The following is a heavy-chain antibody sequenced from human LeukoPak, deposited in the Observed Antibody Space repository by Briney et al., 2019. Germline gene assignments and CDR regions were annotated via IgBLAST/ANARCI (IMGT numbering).Heavy chain of an antibody. CDR3: ARSKSWAHADS. V-gene: IGHV4-38-2*02. D-gene: IGHD1-26*01. CDR2: IHQTGST. CDR1: GYSTSGGYY. Sequence: PSETLSLTCTVLGYSTSGGYYWGWIRQSPGKGLEWIGSIHQTGSTYYNPSLQSRVAISLDTSKSRSSLRLPSVTAADTAVYFCARSKSWAHADSWGQGTLVTVSS. J-gene: IGHJ4*02.